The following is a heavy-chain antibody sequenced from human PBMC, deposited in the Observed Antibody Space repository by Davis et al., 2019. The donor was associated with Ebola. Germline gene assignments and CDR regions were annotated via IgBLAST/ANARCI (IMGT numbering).Heavy chain of an antibody. CDR3: ARGSYGVYYYYDGMDV. CDR1: GFTFSSYW. Sequence: GGSLRLSCAASGFTFSSYWMSWVRQAPGKGLEWVANIKQDGSEKYYVDSVKGRFTISRDNAKNSLYLQMNSLRAEDTAVYYCARGSYGVYYYYDGMDVWGKGTTVTVSS. J-gene: IGHJ6*04. V-gene: IGHV3-7*01. CDR2: IKQDGSEK. D-gene: IGHD5-18*01.